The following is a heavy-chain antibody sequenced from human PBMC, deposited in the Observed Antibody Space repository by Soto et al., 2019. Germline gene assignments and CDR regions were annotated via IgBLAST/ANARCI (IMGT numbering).Heavy chain of an antibody. CDR1: GFPFSSYV. V-gene: IGHV3-23*01. D-gene: IGHD4-4*01. Sequence: GGSLRLSCAASGFPFSSYVMSWVRQAPGKGLEWVSGITGGGSNTFYADSVKGRFTISRDNSKNTLFLQMNSLGAEDTAVYYCAKDSNKYSSSLRGRYFDYWGQGIGVTVSS. J-gene: IGHJ4*02. CDR2: ITGGGSNT. CDR3: AKDSNKYSSSLRGRYFDY.